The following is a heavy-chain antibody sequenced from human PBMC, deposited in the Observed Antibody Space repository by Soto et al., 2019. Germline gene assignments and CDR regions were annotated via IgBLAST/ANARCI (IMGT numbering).Heavy chain of an antibody. V-gene: IGHV1-69*02. CDR2: IIPILGIA. J-gene: IGHJ6*03. CDR3: ARGAYCSSTSCYSSLYYYYYMGV. D-gene: IGHD2-2*01. Sequence: QVQLVQSGAEVKKPGSSVKVSCKASGGTFSSYTISWVRQAPGQGLEWMGRIIPILGIANYAQKFQGRVTITADKSTSTAYMELSSLRSEDTAVYYCARGAYCSSTSCYSSLYYYYYMGVWGKGTTVTVSS. CDR1: GGTFSSYT.